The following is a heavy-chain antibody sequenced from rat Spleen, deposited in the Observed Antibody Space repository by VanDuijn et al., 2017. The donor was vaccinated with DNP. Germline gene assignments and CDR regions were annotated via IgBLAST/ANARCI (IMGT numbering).Heavy chain of an antibody. D-gene: IGHD1-10*01. Sequence: EVQLVESGGGLVQPGRSLKLSCAASGFTFSDYYMAWVRQAPSKGLEWVACMSPTTRSSYYRDSVRGRFTVSRDYAKPTLYLQMDSLRSEDTATYYCASLNNYNWFAYWGQGTLVTVSS. V-gene: IGHV5-25*01. J-gene: IGHJ3*01. CDR2: MSPTTRSS. CDR1: GFTFSDYY. CDR3: ASLNNYNWFAY.